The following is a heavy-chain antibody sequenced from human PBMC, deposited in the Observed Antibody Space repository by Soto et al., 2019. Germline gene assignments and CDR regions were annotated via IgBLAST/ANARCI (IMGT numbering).Heavy chain of an antibody. CDR1: GFTFSSND. CDR2: IYSGGST. D-gene: IGHD3-22*01. V-gene: IGHV3-53*01. Sequence: EVQLVESGGGLIQPGGSLRLSCAAAGFTFSSNDMNWVRQAPGKVLEWVSRIYSGGSTYYAHSVKGRFAISRDNSKNTLYLQMRRLIDEDTAVYYGATRPLLPGAPWGQGTMVTVSS. CDR3: ATRPLLPGAP. J-gene: IGHJ3*01.